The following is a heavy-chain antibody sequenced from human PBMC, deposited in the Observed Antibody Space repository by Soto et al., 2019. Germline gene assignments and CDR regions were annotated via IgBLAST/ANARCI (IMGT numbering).Heavy chain of an antibody. J-gene: IGHJ4*02. CDR1: GFTLSSYA. Sequence: LRLSCAACGFTLSSYAMSWVRQAPGKGLEWVSAISGSGGSTYYADSVKGRFTISRDNSKNTLYLQMNSLRAEDTAVYYCAKDRKQQLVPDYWGQGTLVTVSS. D-gene: IGHD6-13*01. CDR2: ISGSGGST. V-gene: IGHV3-23*01. CDR3: AKDRKQQLVPDY.